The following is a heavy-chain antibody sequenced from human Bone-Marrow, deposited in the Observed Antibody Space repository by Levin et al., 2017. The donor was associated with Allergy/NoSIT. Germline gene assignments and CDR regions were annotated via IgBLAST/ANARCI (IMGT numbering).Heavy chain of an antibody. V-gene: IGHV1-8*01. D-gene: IGHD6-13*01. J-gene: IGHJ6*02. CDR2: MNPNSGNT. Sequence: ASVKVSCKASGYTFTSYDINWVRQATGQGLEWMGWMNPNSGNTGYAQKFQGRVTMTRNTSISTAYMELSSLRYEDTAVYYCARGRGWYRDYDYYGMDVCGQGTTVTVSS. CDR1: GYTFTSYD. CDR3: ARGRGWYRDYDYYGMDV.